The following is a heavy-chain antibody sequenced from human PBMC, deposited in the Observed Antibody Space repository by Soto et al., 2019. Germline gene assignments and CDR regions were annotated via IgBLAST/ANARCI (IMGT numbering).Heavy chain of an antibody. D-gene: IGHD7-27*01. CDR1: GFAFGNYP. CDR3: AKARTMPGEIRVYDI. J-gene: IGHJ3*02. Sequence: EAQLLQSGGGLVPPGGSLRLSCVASGFAFGNYPMAWVRQTPGKGLQWISTISGTGGMTDYEDSVRGRFTVSIDHSKDTVHLQMKSLGVDNPAVYYCAKARTMPGEIRVYDIGAQGTMVTISS. V-gene: IGHV3-23*01. CDR2: ISGTGGMT.